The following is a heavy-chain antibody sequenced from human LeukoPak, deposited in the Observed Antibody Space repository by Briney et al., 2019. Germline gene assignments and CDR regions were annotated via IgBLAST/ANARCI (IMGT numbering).Heavy chain of an antibody. CDR2: ISYDGSNK. D-gene: IGHD3-22*01. Sequence: SGRSLRLSCAASGFTFSSYAMHWVRQAPGKGLEWVAVISYDGSNKYYADSVKGRFTISRDNSKNTLYLQMNSLRAEDTAVYYCARDPHPLLWLLPHYFDYWGQGTLVTVSS. V-gene: IGHV3-30-3*01. J-gene: IGHJ4*02. CDR1: GFTFSSYA. CDR3: ARDPHPLLWLLPHYFDY.